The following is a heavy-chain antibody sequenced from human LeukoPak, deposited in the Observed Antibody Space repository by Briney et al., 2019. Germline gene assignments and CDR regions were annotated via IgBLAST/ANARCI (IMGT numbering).Heavy chain of an antibody. CDR1: GGSISSYH. J-gene: IGHJ3*02. CDR3: ASQAGSYYFRAFDI. D-gene: IGHD1-26*01. Sequence: SETLSLTCTVSGGSISSYHWSWIRQPPGKGLEWIGYIYYSGSTNYNPSLKSRVTISVDTSKNQFSLKLSSVTAADTAVYYCASQAGSYYFRAFDIWGQGTMVTVSS. V-gene: IGHV4-59*01. CDR2: IYYSGST.